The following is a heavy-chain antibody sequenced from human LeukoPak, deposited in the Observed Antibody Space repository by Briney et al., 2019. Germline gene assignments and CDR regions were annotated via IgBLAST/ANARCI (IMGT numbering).Heavy chain of an antibody. CDR2: IPYDGINK. D-gene: IGHD1-1*01. Sequence: PGGSLRLSCAASGFTFSNYDMHWVRQAPGKGLEWVAVIPYDGINKYYADSVKGRFTISRDNSKNTLYLQMNSLRAEDTAVYYCARRGGVNWNDGPMYYYYGMDVWGQGTTVTVSS. CDR3: ARRGGVNWNDGPMYYYYGMDV. CDR1: GFTFSNYD. V-gene: IGHV3-30-3*01. J-gene: IGHJ6*02.